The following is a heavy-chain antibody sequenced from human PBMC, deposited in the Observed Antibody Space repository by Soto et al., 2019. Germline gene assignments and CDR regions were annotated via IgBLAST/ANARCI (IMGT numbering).Heavy chain of an antibody. D-gene: IGHD4-17*01. V-gene: IGHV4-31*03. J-gene: IGHJ3*01. CDR2: IFHSGRT. CDR1: GGSISSGNYY. Sequence: SETLSLTCTVSGGSISSGNYYWTWIRQRPGKGLEWIGYIFHSGRTYFHPSLKSRVTISVDTSKNQFSLNLSSVTAADTAVYYCARDRSTVSYDAFDVWGQGTMVTVSS. CDR3: ARDRSTVSYDAFDV.